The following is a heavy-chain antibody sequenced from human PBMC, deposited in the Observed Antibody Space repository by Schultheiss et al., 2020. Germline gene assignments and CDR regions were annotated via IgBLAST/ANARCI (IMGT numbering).Heavy chain of an antibody. CDR1: GGSFSGYY. D-gene: IGHD3-3*01. CDR3: ARLCSDDFWSGYYNTYYFDY. Sequence: SETLSLTCAVYGGSFSGYYWSWIRQPPGKGLEWIGSIYYSGSTYYNPSLKSRVTISVDTSKNQFSLKLSSVTAADTAVYYCARLCSDDFWSGYYNTYYFDYWGQGTLVTVSS. J-gene: IGHJ4*02. CDR2: IYYSGST. V-gene: IGHV4-34*01.